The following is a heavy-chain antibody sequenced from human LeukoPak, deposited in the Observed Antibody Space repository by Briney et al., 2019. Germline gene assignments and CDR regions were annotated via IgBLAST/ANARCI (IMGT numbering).Heavy chain of an antibody. Sequence: SSETLSLTCTVSGGSISTYYWSWIRLPPGKGLEWIGYIYYTGATYYNPSFKSRVTISLDTSKNHFSLKLSSVTAADAAVYYCARAGYSYGTGYYFDYWGQGALVTVSS. D-gene: IGHD5-18*01. CDR2: IYYTGAT. V-gene: IGHV4-59*01. CDR3: ARAGYSYGTGYYFDY. CDR1: GGSISTYY. J-gene: IGHJ4*02.